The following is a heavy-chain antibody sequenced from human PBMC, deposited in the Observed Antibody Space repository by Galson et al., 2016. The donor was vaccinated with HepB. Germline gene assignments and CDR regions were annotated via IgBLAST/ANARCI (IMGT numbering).Heavy chain of an antibody. CDR3: VRIQSGAHGRFEP. CDR2: FHYSGIT. Sequence: SETLSLTCTVSGASISGYYWSWIRQPPGKGLEWIGYFHYSGITNNNPSLKSRVTISTDTSKNQLSLKLSSVTAADTAVYYCVRIQSGAHGRFEPWGQGTLVTVSS. CDR1: GASISGYY. V-gene: IGHV4-59*13. D-gene: IGHD3-16*01. J-gene: IGHJ5*02.